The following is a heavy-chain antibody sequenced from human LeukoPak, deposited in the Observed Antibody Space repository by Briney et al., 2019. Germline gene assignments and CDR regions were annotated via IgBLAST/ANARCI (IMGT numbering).Heavy chain of an antibody. V-gene: IGHV6-1*01. Sequence: SQTLSLTCAISGDSVSSNSAAWNWIRQSPSRGLEWLGRTYYRSKWYNDFAVSVKSRITINPDTSKNQFSLQLSSVTAADTAVYYCARVRRSSSGWYVRQQLDYWGQGTLVTVSS. CDR2: TYYRSKWYN. CDR1: GDSVSSNSAA. CDR3: ARVRRSSSGWYVRQQLDY. J-gene: IGHJ4*02. D-gene: IGHD6-19*01.